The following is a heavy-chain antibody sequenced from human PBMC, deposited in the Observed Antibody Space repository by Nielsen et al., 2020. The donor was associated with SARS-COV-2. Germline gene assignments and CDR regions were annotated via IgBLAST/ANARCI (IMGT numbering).Heavy chain of an antibody. Sequence: SVKVSCKASGGTFSSYAISWVRQAPGQGLEWMGGIIPIFGTANYAQKFQGRVTITADESTSTAYMELSSLRSEDTAVYYCARDPYDYVWGSYRNWFDPWGQGTLVTVSS. V-gene: IGHV1-69*13. J-gene: IGHJ5*02. CDR1: GGTFSSYA. CDR2: IIPIFGTA. D-gene: IGHD3-16*02. CDR3: ARDPYDYVWGSYRNWFDP.